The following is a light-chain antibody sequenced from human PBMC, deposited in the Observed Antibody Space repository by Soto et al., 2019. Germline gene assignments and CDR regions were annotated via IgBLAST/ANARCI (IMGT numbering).Light chain of an antibody. CDR2: NND. CDR1: TSNIGDNT. CDR3: AAWDDTLRGYA. Sequence: QSVLTQPPPASAAPGQRVTISCAGRTSNIGDNTVNCYQQHPGPAPTLLIYNNDQRPSGVPDRFSGSKSGRSASLAISGLRSEDEADYYCAAWDDTLRGYAFAPGTKVTVL. V-gene: IGLV1-44*01. J-gene: IGLJ1*01.